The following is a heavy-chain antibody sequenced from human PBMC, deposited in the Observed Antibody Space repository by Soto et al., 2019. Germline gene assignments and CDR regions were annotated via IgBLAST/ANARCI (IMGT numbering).Heavy chain of an antibody. V-gene: IGHV3-15*01. J-gene: IGHJ6*03. Sequence: PGGSLRLSCAASGFTFSNAWMSWVRQAPGKGLEWVGRIKSKTDGGTTDYAAPVKGRFTISRDDSKNTLYLQMNSLKTEDTAVYYCTTARDGTSIYYYYMDVWGKGTTVTVSS. D-gene: IGHD1-1*01. CDR1: GFTFSNAW. CDR2: IKSKTDGGTT. CDR3: TTARDGTSIYYYYMDV.